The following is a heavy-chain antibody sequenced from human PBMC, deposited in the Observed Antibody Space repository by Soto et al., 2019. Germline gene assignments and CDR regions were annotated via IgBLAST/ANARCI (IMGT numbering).Heavy chain of an antibody. V-gene: IGHV1-8*01. J-gene: IGHJ3*02. CDR2: MNPNSGNT. CDR1: GYTFTSYD. D-gene: IGHD2-2*02. Sequence: QVQLVQSGAEVKKPGASVKVSCKASGYTFTSYDINWVRQATGQGLECMGWMNPNSGNTGYAQKFQGRVTMTRNTYISKAYMELSSLRSEDTAVYYCARGDIYCSSTSCYTSDAFDIWGQGTMVTVSS. CDR3: ARGDIYCSSTSCYTSDAFDI.